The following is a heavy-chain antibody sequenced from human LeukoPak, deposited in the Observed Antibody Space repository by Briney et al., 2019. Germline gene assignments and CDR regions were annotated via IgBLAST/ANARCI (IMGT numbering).Heavy chain of an antibody. CDR2: ISYDGSNK. Sequence: GGSLRLSCAASGFTFSSYSMNWVRQAPGKGLEWVAVISYDGSNKYYADSVKGRFTISRDNSKNTLYLQMNSLRAEDTAVYYCARDRGDYGDYWGQGTLVTVSS. J-gene: IGHJ4*02. CDR3: ARDRGDYGDY. CDR1: GFTFSSYS. D-gene: IGHD2-15*01. V-gene: IGHV3-30*03.